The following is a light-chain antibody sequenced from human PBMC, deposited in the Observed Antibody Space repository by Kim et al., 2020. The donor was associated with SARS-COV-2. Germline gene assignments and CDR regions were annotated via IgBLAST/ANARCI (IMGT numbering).Light chain of an antibody. J-gene: IGLJ3*02. CDR1: SSDVGGYND. CDR2: DVS. CDR3: SSYTSSSTLDWV. V-gene: IGLV2-14*03. Sequence: ITISCTGTSSDVGGYNDVSWYQQHPGKAPKLMIYDVSNRPSGVSNRFSGSKSGNTASLTISGLQAEDEADYYCSSYTSSSTLDWVFGGGTQLTVL.